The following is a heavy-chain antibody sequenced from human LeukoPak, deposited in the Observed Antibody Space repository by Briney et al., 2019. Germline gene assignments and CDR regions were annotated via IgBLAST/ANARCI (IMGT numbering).Heavy chain of an antibody. Sequence: KPSETLSLTCTVSGGSISSYYWSWIRQTPGKGLEWIGYIYYSGSTNYNPSLKSRVTISVDTSKNQFSLKLSSVTAADTAVYYCARHRGGIQLWLLDYWGQGTLVTVSS. CDR2: IYYSGST. CDR1: GGSISSYY. CDR3: ARHRGGIQLWLLDY. D-gene: IGHD5-18*01. V-gene: IGHV4-59*08. J-gene: IGHJ4*02.